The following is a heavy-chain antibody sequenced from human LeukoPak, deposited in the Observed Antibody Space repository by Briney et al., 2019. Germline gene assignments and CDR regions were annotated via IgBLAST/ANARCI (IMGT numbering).Heavy chain of an antibody. CDR3: ARRYCSGGSCYIYYYYYMDV. V-gene: IGHV3-21*01. J-gene: IGHJ6*03. D-gene: IGHD2-15*01. Sequence: PGGSLRLSCAASGFTFSSYSMNWVRQAPGKGLKWVSSISSSSSYIYYADSVKGRFTISRDNAKNSLYLQMNSLRAEDTAVYYCARRYCSGGSCYIYYYYYMDVWGKGTTVTVSS. CDR1: GFTFSSYS. CDR2: ISSSSSYI.